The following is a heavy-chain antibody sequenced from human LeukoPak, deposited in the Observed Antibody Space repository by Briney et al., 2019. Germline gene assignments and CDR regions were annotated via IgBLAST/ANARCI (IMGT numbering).Heavy chain of an antibody. V-gene: IGHV3-21*01. D-gene: IGHD1-1*01. CDR1: GFTFSSYT. J-gene: IGHJ4*02. Sequence: GGSLRLSCAATGFTFSSYTMHWIRQAPGKGLEWVSSISGSNSYIFYADSVKGRFTVSRDNAKDSLYLQMNSLRAEDTAVYYCARALTTLTYEGYWGQGTLVTVSS. CDR2: ISGSNSYI. CDR3: ARALTTLTYEGY.